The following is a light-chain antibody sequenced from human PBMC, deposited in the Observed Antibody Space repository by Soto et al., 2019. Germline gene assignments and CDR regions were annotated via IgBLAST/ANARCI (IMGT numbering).Light chain of an antibody. CDR1: QGIGSW. CDR3: QQANSFPPP. CDR2: APS. Sequence: DIQLAQSQSSVSASVGDRVTITCRASQGIGSWLAGYQQKPGKAPKLLIYAPSSLQSGVPSRFSGRGSGTDFTLSISGLQPEDFASYHCQQANSFPPPCGGGTRVEIQ. J-gene: IGKJ4*01. V-gene: IGKV1D-12*01.